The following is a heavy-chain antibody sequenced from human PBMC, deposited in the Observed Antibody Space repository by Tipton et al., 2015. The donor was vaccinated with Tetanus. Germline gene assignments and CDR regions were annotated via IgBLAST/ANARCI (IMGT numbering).Heavy chain of an antibody. CDR1: GGSIRSGGYY. D-gene: IGHD2-8*01. Sequence: PGLVKPSETLSLTCTVSGGSIRSGGYYWTWIRQHPERGLEWIGYIYYTGNTYYNPSLKSRVTISVDTSKNQFSLKLTSLTAADPAVYYCARRLIQNWFDPWGQGTLVTVSS. CDR3: ARRLIQNWFDP. J-gene: IGHJ5*02. V-gene: IGHV4-31*03. CDR2: IYYTGNT.